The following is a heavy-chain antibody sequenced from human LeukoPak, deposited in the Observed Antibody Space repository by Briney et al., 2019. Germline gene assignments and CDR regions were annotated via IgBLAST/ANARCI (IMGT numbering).Heavy chain of an antibody. CDR3: ARTIDWNYGDY. CDR2: ISVYNGNT. D-gene: IGHD1-7*01. V-gene: IGHV1-18*01. CDR1: GYTFTSYG. Sequence: ASVKVSCKASGYTFTSYGINWVRQAPGQGLEWMGWISVYNGNTNYAQKFQGRVTMTRDTSISTAYMELSRLRSDDTAVYYCARTIDWNYGDYWGQGTLVTVSS. J-gene: IGHJ4*02.